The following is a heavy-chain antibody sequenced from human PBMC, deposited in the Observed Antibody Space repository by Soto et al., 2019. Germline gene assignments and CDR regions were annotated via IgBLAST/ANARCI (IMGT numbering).Heavy chain of an antibody. CDR1: GFAFHTHA. J-gene: IGHJ4*02. CDR2: ISASGVTT. D-gene: IGHD2-8*02. V-gene: IGHV3-23*01. Sequence: EVQLLESGGGLVQPGGSLRLSCAASGFAFHTHALSWVRQAPGKGLEWVSGISASGVTTYYADSVKGPFTISRDNSKNTVTLQMNSLRAEDTAFYYCAKDRTPPLSLSPSSQAIKNLLVGQCFDSWGQGTLVTVSS. CDR3: AKDRTPPLSLSPSSQAIKNLLVGQCFDS.